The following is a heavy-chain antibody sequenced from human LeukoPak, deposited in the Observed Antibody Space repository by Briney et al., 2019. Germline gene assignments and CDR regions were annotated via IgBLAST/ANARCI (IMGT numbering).Heavy chain of an antibody. Sequence: GGSLRLSCAASGFTFSSYTMNWVRQAPGKGLEWVSSISSRSSYIYYADSVKGRFTISRDNAKNSLYLQMNSLRAEDTALYFCASLSRWLPDYWGQGTLVTVSS. CDR1: GFTFSSYT. CDR2: ISSRSSYI. CDR3: ASLSRWLPDY. J-gene: IGHJ4*02. V-gene: IGHV3-21*01. D-gene: IGHD5-24*01.